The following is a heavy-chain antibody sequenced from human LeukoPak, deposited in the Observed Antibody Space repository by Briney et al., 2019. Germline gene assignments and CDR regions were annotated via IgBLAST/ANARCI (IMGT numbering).Heavy chain of an antibody. J-gene: IGHJ4*02. CDR1: GGSFSGYY. D-gene: IGHD5-24*01. Sequence: PSETLSLTCAVYGGSFSGYYWSWIRQPPGKGLEWIGEINHSGNTNYNPSLKSRVTISIDQSKNQFSLNLTSVTAADTAVYYCARKRWLPLGHFDYWGQGTLVTVSS. CDR2: INHSGNT. CDR3: ARKRWLPLGHFDY. V-gene: IGHV4-34*01.